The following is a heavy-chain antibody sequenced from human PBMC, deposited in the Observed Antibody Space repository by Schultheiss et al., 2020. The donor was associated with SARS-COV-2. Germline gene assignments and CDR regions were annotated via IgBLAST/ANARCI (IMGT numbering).Heavy chain of an antibody. Sequence: GGSLRLSCLASGFTFSSYAMHWVRQAPGKGLEYVSAISSNGGSTYYADSVKGRFTISRDNSKNTLYLQMSSLRAEDTAVYYCVTRRGYSSSWYDNYLWYFDYWGQGTLVTVSS. CDR1: GFTFSSYA. V-gene: IGHV3-64D*06. CDR3: VTRRGYSSSWYDNYLWYFDY. D-gene: IGHD6-13*01. J-gene: IGHJ4*02. CDR2: ISSNGGST.